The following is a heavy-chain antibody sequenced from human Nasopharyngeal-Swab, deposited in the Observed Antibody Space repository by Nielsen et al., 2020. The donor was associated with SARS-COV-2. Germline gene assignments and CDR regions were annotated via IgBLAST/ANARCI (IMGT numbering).Heavy chain of an antibody. J-gene: IGHJ4*02. Sequence: SETLSLTCTVSGGSISSITYYWAWIRQPPGKGLEWIGSIYYGGSTYYNPSLKSPVTISVDTSKNQFSLKLSSVTAADTAVYYCSTLSSSWYEYYFDYWGQGTLVTVSS. CDR1: GGSISSITYY. D-gene: IGHD6-13*01. CDR3: STLSSSWYEYYFDY. CDR2: IYYGGST. V-gene: IGHV4-39*01.